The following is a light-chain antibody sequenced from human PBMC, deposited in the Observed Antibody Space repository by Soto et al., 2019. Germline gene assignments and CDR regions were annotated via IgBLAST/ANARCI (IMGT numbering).Light chain of an antibody. J-gene: IGLJ2*01. CDR1: SSDVGGYNY. CDR2: EVS. CDR3: QSFDSSLTGPI. Sequence: QSVLTQPPSASGSPGQSVTISCTGTSSDVGGYNYVSWYQQHPGKAPKLMIYEVSKRPSGVPDRFSGSRSGTSASLAITGLQSDDEADYYCQSFDSSLTGPILGGGTKLTVL. V-gene: IGLV2-8*01.